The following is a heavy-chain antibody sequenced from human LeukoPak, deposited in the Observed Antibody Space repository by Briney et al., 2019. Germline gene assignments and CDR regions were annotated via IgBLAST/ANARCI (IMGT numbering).Heavy chain of an antibody. CDR2: ISGSGGST. Sequence: GGTLRLSCAASGFTFSSYGMSWVRQAPGKGLEWVSAISGSGGSTYYADSVKGRFTISRDNAKNSMYLQMNSLRAEDTALYYCARAGKPATDDNWFDSWGQGTLVTVSS. D-gene: IGHD2-2*01. J-gene: IGHJ5*01. CDR3: ARAGKPATDDNWFDS. V-gene: IGHV3-23*01. CDR1: GFTFSSYG.